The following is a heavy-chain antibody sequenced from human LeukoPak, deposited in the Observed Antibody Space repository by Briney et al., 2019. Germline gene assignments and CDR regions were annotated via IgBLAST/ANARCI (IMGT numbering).Heavy chain of an antibody. J-gene: IGHJ4*02. Sequence: GGSLRLSCAASGFTFSSYSMNWVRQAPGKGLEWISHISSSGTIYYADSVKGRFTISRDNAKNSLYLQVNSLRAEDTAVYYCARDAAIVGTHPPDYWGQGTLVTVSS. CDR1: GFTFSSYS. V-gene: IGHV3-48*04. CDR2: ISSSGTI. CDR3: ARDAAIVGTHPPDY. D-gene: IGHD1-26*01.